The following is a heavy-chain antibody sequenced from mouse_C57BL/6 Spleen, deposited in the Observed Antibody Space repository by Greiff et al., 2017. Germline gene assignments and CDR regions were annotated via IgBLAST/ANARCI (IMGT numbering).Heavy chain of an antibody. CDR3: TKVTTVVMDY. J-gene: IGHJ4*01. CDR2: IDPEAGGT. V-gene: IGHV1-15*01. Sequence: QVQLQQSGAELVRPGASVTLSCKASGYTFTDSEMHWVKQPPVHGLEWIGAIDPEAGGTAYNQKFKGKAILTADKSSSTAYMVRRRLTSEYSAVYYCTKVTTVVMDYWGQGTSVTVSS. CDR1: GYTFTDSE. D-gene: IGHD2-2*01.